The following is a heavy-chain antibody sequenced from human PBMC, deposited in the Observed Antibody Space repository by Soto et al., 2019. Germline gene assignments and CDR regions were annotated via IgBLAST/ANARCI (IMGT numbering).Heavy chain of an antibody. Sequence: EVQLLESGGGLVQPGGSLRLSCAASGFTFSSYAMNWVRQAPGKGLEWVSVISGSGGSTYYADSVKGRVTISRDNSKNTLYLQMNSLRAEDTAVYYCARRGPGTYFDYWGQGTLVTVSS. CDR1: GFTFSSYA. D-gene: IGHD6-13*01. CDR3: ARRGPGTYFDY. J-gene: IGHJ4*02. CDR2: ISGSGGST. V-gene: IGHV3-23*01.